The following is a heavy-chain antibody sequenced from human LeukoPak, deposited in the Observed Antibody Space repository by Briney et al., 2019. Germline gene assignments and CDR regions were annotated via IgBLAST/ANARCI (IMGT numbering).Heavy chain of an antibody. Sequence: SETLSLTCTVSGGSVSSGSYYWSWIRQPPGKGLEWIGYIYHSGSTNYNPPLKSRVTISVDTSKNQFSLKLSSVTAADTAVYYCARDIAAAGTNWFDPWGQGTLVTVSS. J-gene: IGHJ5*02. CDR2: IYHSGST. D-gene: IGHD6-13*01. V-gene: IGHV4-61*01. CDR1: GGSVSSGSYY. CDR3: ARDIAAAGTNWFDP.